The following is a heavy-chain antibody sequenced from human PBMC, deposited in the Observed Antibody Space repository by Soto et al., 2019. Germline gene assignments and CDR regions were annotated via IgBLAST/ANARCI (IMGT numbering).Heavy chain of an antibody. CDR1: GFTFSSYA. CDR2: ISYDGSNK. V-gene: IGHV3-30*04. CDR3: ARGFSGYSYGHHFDY. D-gene: IGHD5-18*01. Sequence: GGSLRLSCAASGFTFSSYAMHWVRQAPGKGLEWVAVISYDGSNKYYADSVKGRFTISRDNSKNTLYLQMNSPRAEDTAVYYCARGFSGYSYGHHFDYWGQGTLVTVSS. J-gene: IGHJ4*02.